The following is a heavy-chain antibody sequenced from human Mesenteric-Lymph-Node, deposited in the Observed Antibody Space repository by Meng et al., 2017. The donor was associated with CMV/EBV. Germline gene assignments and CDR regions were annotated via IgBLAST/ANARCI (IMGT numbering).Heavy chain of an antibody. Sequence: GGSLRLSCAASGFTFSTYWMSWVRQAPGKGLEWVANIKQDKSEEYYVDSVKGRFTISRDNAMNPLYLQMNSLRADDTAVYYCARPKPDFWSGPFDYWGQGIRVTVSS. J-gene: IGHJ4*02. V-gene: IGHV3-7*01. CDR1: GFTFSTYW. CDR2: IKQDKSEE. D-gene: IGHD3-3*01. CDR3: ARPKPDFWSGPFDY.